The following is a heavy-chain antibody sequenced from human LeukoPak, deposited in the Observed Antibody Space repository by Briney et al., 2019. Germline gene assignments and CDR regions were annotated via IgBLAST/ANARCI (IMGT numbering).Heavy chain of an antibody. V-gene: IGHV5-51*01. Sequence: GESLKISCKGSGYNFTAYWIGWVRQMPGKGLEWMGIIYPGDSATRYSPSFRGQVTISADKSIGTAYLQWSSLKASDTAMYYCAGRRDSGSYTDFWGQGTLVTVSS. CDR2: IYPGDSAT. CDR1: GYNFTAYW. CDR3: AGRRDSGSYTDF. D-gene: IGHD1-26*01. J-gene: IGHJ4*02.